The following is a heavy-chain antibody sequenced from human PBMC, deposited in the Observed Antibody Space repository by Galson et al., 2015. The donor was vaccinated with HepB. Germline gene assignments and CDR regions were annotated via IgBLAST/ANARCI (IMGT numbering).Heavy chain of an antibody. D-gene: IGHD2-2*01. J-gene: IGHJ6*02. CDR3: ARGPEIPAANYYYYGMDV. CDR2: ISYDGSNK. V-gene: IGHV3-30-3*01. Sequence: LRLSCAASGFTFSSYAMHWVRQAPGKGLEWVAVISYDGSNKYYADSVKGRFTISRDNSKNTLYLQMNSLRAEDTAVYYCARGPEIPAANYYYYGMDVWGQGTTVTVSS. CDR1: GFTFSSYA.